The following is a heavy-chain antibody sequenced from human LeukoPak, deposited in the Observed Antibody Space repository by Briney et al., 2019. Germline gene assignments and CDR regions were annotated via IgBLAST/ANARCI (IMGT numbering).Heavy chain of an antibody. D-gene: IGHD2-15*01. J-gene: IGHJ4*02. CDR1: GFTVSTNY. Sequence: PGGSLRLSCATSGFTVSTNYMNWVRQAPGKGLEWVSVIYVDGNTFYADSVKGRFTISRDTSKNTLYLQMHSPRVEDTAVYYCARGYCSGNTCYPGGYWGQGTLVTASS. CDR2: IYVDGNT. V-gene: IGHV3-66*02. CDR3: ARGYCSGNTCYPGGY.